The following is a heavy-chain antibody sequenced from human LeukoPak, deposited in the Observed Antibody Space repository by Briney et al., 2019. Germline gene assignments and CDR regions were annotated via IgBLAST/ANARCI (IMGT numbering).Heavy chain of an antibody. V-gene: IGHV4-59*08. Sequence: SETLSLTCTVSGGSISSYYWSWIRQPPGKGLEWIGYIYYSGSTTYNPSLKSRVTISVDTSKNQFSLNLTSVRAADTAVYYCARGRDSSGWYVVFDYWGQGALVTVSS. J-gene: IGHJ4*02. CDR3: ARGRDSSGWYVVFDY. CDR2: IYYSGST. D-gene: IGHD6-13*01. CDR1: GGSISSYY.